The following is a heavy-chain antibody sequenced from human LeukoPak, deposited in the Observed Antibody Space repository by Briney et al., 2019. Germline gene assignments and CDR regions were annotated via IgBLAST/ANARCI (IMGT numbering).Heavy chain of an antibody. CDR3: ARQGASHTPFFRHLVQYYFDY. D-gene: IGHD3-16*01. Sequence: GESLKISCKGSGYSFTSYWIGWVRQMPGKGLEWMGIIYPGDSGTRYSPSFQGQVTISADKSISTAYLQWSSLKASDTAMYYCARQGASHTPFFRHLVQYYFDYWGQGTLVTVSS. V-gene: IGHV5-51*01. CDR2: IYPGDSGT. J-gene: IGHJ4*02. CDR1: GYSFTSYW.